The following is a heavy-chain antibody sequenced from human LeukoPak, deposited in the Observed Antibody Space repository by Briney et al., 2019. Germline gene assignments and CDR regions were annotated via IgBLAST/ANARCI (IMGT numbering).Heavy chain of an antibody. CDR3: ARELVVPAATPPAWFDP. J-gene: IGHJ5*02. V-gene: IGHV4-4*02. CDR2: IYHSGST. CDR1: GGSISSSNW. D-gene: IGHD2-2*01. Sequence: SETLSLTCAVSGGSISSSNWWSWVRQPPGKGLEWIGEIYHSGSTNYNPSLKSRVTISVDKSKNQFSLKLSSVTAADTAVYYCARELVVPAATPPAWFDPWGQGTLVTVSS.